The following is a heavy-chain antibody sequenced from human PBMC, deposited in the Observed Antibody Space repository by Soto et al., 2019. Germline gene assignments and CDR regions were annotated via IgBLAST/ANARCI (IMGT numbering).Heavy chain of an antibody. CDR3: AREGITMVRGAFAY. CDR2: ISSSSSYI. D-gene: IGHD3-10*01. J-gene: IGHJ4*02. Sequence: EVQLVESGGGLVKPGGSLRLSCAASGFTFSSYSMNWVRQAPGKGLEWVSSISSSSSYIYYADSLKGRFTISRDNAKNSLCLQMNSLRAEDTAVYYCAREGITMVRGAFAYWGQGTLVTVSS. V-gene: IGHV3-21*01. CDR1: GFTFSSYS.